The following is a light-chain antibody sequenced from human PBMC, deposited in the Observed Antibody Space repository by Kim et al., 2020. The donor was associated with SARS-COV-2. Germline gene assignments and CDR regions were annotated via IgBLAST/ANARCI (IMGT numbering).Light chain of an antibody. CDR3: QQANSFPWT. CDR1: QGISSW. V-gene: IGKV1-12*01. J-gene: IGKJ1*01. CDR2: AAS. Sequence: DIQMTQSPSSVSASVGDRVTITCRASQGISSWLAWYQQKPGKAPKLLIYAASSLQSGVPSRFSGSGSGTDFTLSSLQPEDFATYYCQQANSFPWTFGQGTKVDIK.